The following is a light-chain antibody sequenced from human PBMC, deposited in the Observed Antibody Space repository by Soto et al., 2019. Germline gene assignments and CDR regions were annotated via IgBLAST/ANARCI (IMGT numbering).Light chain of an antibody. J-gene: IGLJ2*01. CDR3: GADHGSGSNFVKV. Sequence: QLVLTQPPSASASLGATVTLTCTLSSGYSNYRVDWYQQRPGKGPRLVMRVDAGGIVGSRGDGIPHRFSVMGSGLNRYLTIKNIQEEDESDYHCGADHGSGSNFVKVFGGGTQLTVL. CDR2: VDAGGIVG. V-gene: IGLV9-49*03. CDR1: SGYSNYR.